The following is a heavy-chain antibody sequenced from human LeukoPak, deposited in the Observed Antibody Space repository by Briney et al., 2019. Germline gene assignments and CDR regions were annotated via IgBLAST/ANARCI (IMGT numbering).Heavy chain of an antibody. V-gene: IGHV4-30-2*01. CDR1: GGSISSGGYS. CDR2: IYHSGST. CDR3: ARAYGDYVGYFQH. D-gene: IGHD4-17*01. Sequence: SEALSLTCAVSGGSISSGGYSWSWIRQPPGKGLEWIGYIYHSGSTYYNPSLKSRVTISVDRSKNQFSLKLSSVTAADTAVYYCARAYGDYVGYFQHWGQGTLVTVSS. J-gene: IGHJ1*01.